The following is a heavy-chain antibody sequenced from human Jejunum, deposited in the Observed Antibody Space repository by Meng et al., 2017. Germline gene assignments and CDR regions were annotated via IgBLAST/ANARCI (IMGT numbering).Heavy chain of an antibody. J-gene: IGHJ2*01. Sequence: QMHLKESGPGLVKPSPTLSLTCTVSGASMSSGNYYWTWIRQHPGKGLEWIGYIYYSGSTYYTPSLQSLVTRSIDMSENQFSLKLTSVTAADTAVYYCASVNWTSSYWYFDLWGRGTLVTVSS. CDR2: IYYSGST. D-gene: IGHD1-1*01. CDR3: ASVNWTSSYWYFDL. V-gene: IGHV4-31*01. CDR1: GASMSSGNYY.